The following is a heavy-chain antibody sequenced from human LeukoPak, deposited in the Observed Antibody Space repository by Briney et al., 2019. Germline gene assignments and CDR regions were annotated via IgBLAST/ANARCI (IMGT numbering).Heavy chain of an antibody. CDR1: GYTFTSYY. D-gene: IGHD2-15*01. Sequence: WASVKVSCKASGYTFTSYYMHWVRQAPGQGLEWMGRINPSGGSTSFALKFQGRVAITRDTSTNTVSMELSSLRSEDTAVYYCAREKVVVAAGAFDIWGQGTMVTVSS. CDR2: INPSGGST. CDR3: AREKVVVAAGAFDI. V-gene: IGHV1-46*01. J-gene: IGHJ3*02.